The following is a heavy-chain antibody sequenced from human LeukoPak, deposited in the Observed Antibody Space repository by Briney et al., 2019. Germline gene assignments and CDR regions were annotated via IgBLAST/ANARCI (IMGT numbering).Heavy chain of an antibody. CDR1: GFTFSSYG. D-gene: IGHD6-6*01. CDR3: AKDLGSSSSYYFDY. J-gene: IGHJ4*02. V-gene: IGHV3-30*02. Sequence: PGGSLRLSCAASGFTFSSYGMHWVRQAPGKGLEWVAVIWYGGSNKYYADSVKGRFTISRDNSKNTLYLQMNSLRAEDTAVYYCAKDLGSSSSYYFDYWGQGTLVTVSS. CDR2: IWYGGSNK.